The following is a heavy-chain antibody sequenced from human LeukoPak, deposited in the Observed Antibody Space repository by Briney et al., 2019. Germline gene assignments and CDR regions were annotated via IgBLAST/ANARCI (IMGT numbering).Heavy chain of an antibody. V-gene: IGHV3-33*01. Sequence: PGGSLRLSCAASGFTFSSYGMHWVRQAPGKGLEWVAVIWYDGSNKYYADSVKGRFTISRDNSKNTLYLQMNSLRAEDTAVYYCARDDNRSGWYGGYYFDYWGQRTLVTVSS. J-gene: IGHJ4*02. CDR1: GFTFSSYG. CDR3: ARDDNRSGWYGGYYFDY. CDR2: IWYDGSNK. D-gene: IGHD6-19*01.